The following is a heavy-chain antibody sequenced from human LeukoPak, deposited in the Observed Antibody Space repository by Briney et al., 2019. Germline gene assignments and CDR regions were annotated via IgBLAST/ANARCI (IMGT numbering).Heavy chain of an antibody. J-gene: IGHJ4*02. V-gene: IGHV4-61*01. Sequence: PSETLSLTCTVSGDPISDSSNYKWSWIRQPPGKGLEWIGYIYYHGSTNYNPSLRSRVTFSVDTSKNQFSLKLSSVSAADTAVYYCAREYSGFDYWGRGTLVTVSS. CDR1: GDPISDSSNYK. CDR3: AREYSGFDY. CDR2: IYYHGST. D-gene: IGHD6-13*01.